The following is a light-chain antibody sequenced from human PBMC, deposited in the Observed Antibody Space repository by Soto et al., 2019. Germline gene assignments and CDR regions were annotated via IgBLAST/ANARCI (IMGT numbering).Light chain of an antibody. CDR1: SNDVGAYNF. CDR3: SSYTSGTTLYV. V-gene: IGLV2-11*01. Sequence: QSALTQPRSVSGSPGQSVTISCTGTSNDVGAYNFVSWYQQPPGKAPKLMIYDVTKRPSGVPDRFSCSKSDNTASLTISGLQAEDEADYYCSSYTSGTTLYVFGTGTKVTVL. J-gene: IGLJ1*01. CDR2: DVT.